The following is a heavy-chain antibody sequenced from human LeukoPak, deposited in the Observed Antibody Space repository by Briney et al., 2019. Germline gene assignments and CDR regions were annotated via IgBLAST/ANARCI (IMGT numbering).Heavy chain of an antibody. D-gene: IGHD3-10*01. CDR1: GGTFISYA. CDR2: IIPIFGTA. CDR3: ASPLYYYGSGSYYNHGHPPIFYGMDV. Sequence: ASVKVSCKTSGGTFISYAISWVRQAPGQGLEWMGGIIPIFGTANYAQKFQGRVTITADESTSTAYMELSSLRSEDTAVYYCASPLYYYGSGSYYNHGHPPIFYGMDVWGQGTTVTVSS. V-gene: IGHV1-69*13. J-gene: IGHJ6*02.